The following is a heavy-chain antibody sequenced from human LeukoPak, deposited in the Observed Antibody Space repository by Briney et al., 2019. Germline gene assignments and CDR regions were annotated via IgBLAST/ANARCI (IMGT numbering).Heavy chain of an antibody. CDR3: ARMGSMVRGAPLYYYYYMDV. CDR2: IKQDGSEK. J-gene: IGHJ6*03. CDR1: GFTFSSYW. Sequence: GGSLRLSCAASGFTFSSYWMSWVRQAPGKGLEWVANIKQDGSEKYYVDSVKGRFTISRDNAKNSLYLQMNSLRAEDTAVYYCARMGSMVRGAPLYYYYYMDVWGKGTTVTVSS. D-gene: IGHD3-10*01. V-gene: IGHV3-7*01.